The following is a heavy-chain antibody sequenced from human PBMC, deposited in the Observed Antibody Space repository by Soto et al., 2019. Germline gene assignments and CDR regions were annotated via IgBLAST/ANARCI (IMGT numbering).Heavy chain of an antibody. Sequence: LSLTCAVYGGSFSGYYWSWIRQPPGKGLEWIGEINHSGSTNYNPSLKSRVTISVDTSKNQFSLKLSSVTAADTAVYYCARADPYYYDSSGYSSSGAFDIWGQGTMVTVSS. CDR3: ARADPYYYDSSGYSSSGAFDI. D-gene: IGHD3-22*01. CDR1: GGSFSGYY. V-gene: IGHV4-34*01. CDR2: INHSGST. J-gene: IGHJ3*02.